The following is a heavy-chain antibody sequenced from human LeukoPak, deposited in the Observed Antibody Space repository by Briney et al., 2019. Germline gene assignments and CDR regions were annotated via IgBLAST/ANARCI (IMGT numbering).Heavy chain of an antibody. D-gene: IGHD3-22*01. CDR3: ASNLYYYDSSGYSY. CDR2: IYYSGST. CDR1: GGSFSGYY. J-gene: IGHJ4*02. V-gene: IGHV4-34*01. Sequence: SETLSLTCAVYGGSFSGYYWSWIRQPPGKGLEWIGSIYYSGSTYYNPSLKSRVTISVDTSKNQFSLKLSSVTAADTAVYYCASNLYYYDSSGYSYWGQGTLVTVSS.